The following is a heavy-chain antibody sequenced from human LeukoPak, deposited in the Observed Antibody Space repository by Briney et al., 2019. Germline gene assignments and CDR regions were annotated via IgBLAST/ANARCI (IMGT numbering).Heavy chain of an antibody. D-gene: IGHD5-18*01. CDR2: INPNSGGT. CDR1: GYTFTGYY. Sequence: GASVKVSCKASGYTFTGYYMHWVRQAPGQGLEWMGWINPNSGGTNYAQKFQGRVTMTRDTSISTAYMELSRLRSDDTAVYYCARAYGRIQLWLSNWFDPWGQGTLVTVSS. V-gene: IGHV1-2*02. CDR3: ARAYGRIQLWLSNWFDP. J-gene: IGHJ5*02.